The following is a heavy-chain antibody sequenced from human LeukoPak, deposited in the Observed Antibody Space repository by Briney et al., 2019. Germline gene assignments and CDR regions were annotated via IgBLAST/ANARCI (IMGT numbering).Heavy chain of an antibody. CDR1: GFTFDDYA. CDR2: ISWNSGRI. V-gene: IGHV3-9*01. J-gene: IGHJ4*02. D-gene: IGHD3-9*01. CDR3: AKDKNYDFLTALDY. Sequence: SGGSLRLSCAASGFTFDDYAIHWVRQTPGKGLEWVSGISWNSGRIAYADSVKGRFTISRDNAKNSLYLQMNSLRPEDTALYYCAKDKNYDFLTALDYWGQGTLVTVSS.